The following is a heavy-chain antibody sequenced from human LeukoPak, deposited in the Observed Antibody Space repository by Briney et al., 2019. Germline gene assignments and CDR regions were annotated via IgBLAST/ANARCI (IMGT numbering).Heavy chain of an antibody. J-gene: IGHJ6*03. CDR2: ISLSSGYI. V-gene: IGHV3-21*01. D-gene: IGHD1-26*01. CDR1: GFTFSSYN. Sequence: GGSLRLSCAASGFTFSSYNMNWVRLAPGKGLEWVSSISLSSGYIYYADSVKGRFTISRDNAKNSLYLQMNSLRAEDTAVYYCARQPAYRGSMDVWGKGTTVTVSS. CDR3: ARQPAYRGSMDV.